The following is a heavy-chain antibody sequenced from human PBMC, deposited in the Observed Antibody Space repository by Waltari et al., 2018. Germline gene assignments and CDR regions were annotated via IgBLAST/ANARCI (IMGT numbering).Heavy chain of an antibody. Sequence: EVQLLESGGGLVQPGGSLRLSCAASGFTFSSYAMSWVRQAPGKGLEWVSVIYSGGSRYYADTVKGRFTISRDNAKNSLYLQMNSLRAEDTALYYCARRFLMGSGGGDYWGQGTLVTVSS. D-gene: IGHD6-19*01. CDR1: GFTFSSYA. J-gene: IGHJ4*02. V-gene: IGHV3-23*03. CDR3: ARRFLMGSGGGDY. CDR2: IYSGGSR.